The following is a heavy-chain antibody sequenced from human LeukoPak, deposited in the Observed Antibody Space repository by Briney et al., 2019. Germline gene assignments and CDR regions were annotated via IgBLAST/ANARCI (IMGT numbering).Heavy chain of an antibody. D-gene: IGHD3-22*01. CDR2: IIPIFGTA. V-gene: IGHV1-69*05. Sequence: SVKVSCKASGGTFSSYAISWVRQAPGQGLEWMGGIIPIFGTANYAQKFQERVTITRDMSTSTAYMELSSLRSEDTAVYYCAADWGAYYYDSSGYYSYWGQGTLITVSS. CDR1: GGTFSSYA. J-gene: IGHJ4*02. CDR3: AADWGAYYYDSSGYYSY.